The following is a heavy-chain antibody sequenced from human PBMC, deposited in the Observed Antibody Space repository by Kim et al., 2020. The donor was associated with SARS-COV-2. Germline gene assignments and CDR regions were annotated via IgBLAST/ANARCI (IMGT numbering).Heavy chain of an antibody. CDR3: AREATPYYYQFGWFDP. CDR1: GYTFTSYY. V-gene: IGHV1-46*01. CDR2: INPSGGST. Sequence: ASVKVSCKASGYTFTSYYMHWVRQAPGQGLEWMGIINPSGGSTSYAQKFQGRVTMTRDTSTSTVYMELSSLRSEDTAVYYCAREATPYYYQFGWFDPWGQGTLVTVSS. J-gene: IGHJ5*02. D-gene: IGHD3-10*01.